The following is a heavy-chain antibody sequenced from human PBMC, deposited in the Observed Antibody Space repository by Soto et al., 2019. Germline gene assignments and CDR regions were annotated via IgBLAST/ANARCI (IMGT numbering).Heavy chain of an antibody. D-gene: IGHD3-10*01. CDR2: ISPYNGNT. CDR3: ARDLSDSGGFDP. CDR1: GYTFSNYG. V-gene: IGHV1-18*04. Sequence: GASVKVSCKASGYTFSNYGINWVRQAPGQGLEWMGWISPYNGNTKYAQHLQGRVTMTTDTSTSTAYMELRSLRSDATAVYYCARDLSDSGGFDPWGQGTLVTVSS. J-gene: IGHJ5*02.